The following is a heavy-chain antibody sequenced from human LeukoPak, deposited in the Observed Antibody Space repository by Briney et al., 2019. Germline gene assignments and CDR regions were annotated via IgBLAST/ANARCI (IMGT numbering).Heavy chain of an antibody. CDR2: IYYSGST. D-gene: IGHD1-26*01. CDR3: ARAIEVGAMTPFDY. CDR1: GGSISSSSYY. J-gene: IGHJ4*02. V-gene: IGHV4-39*01. Sequence: PSETLSLTCTVSGGSISSSSYYWGWIRQPPGKGLEWIGSIYYSGSTYYNPSLKSRVTISVDTSKNQFSLKLSSVTAADTAVYYCARAIEVGAMTPFDYWGQGTLVTVSS.